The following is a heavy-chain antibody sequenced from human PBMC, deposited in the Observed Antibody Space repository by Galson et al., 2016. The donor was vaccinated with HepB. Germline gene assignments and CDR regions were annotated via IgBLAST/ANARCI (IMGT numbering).Heavy chain of an antibody. V-gene: IGHV1-18*01. CDR3: ARDRIAVAGDDAFDI. D-gene: IGHD6-19*01. J-gene: IGHJ3*02. CDR1: DYTFTNYG. Sequence: SVKVSCKASDYTFTNYGINWVRQAPGQGLEWMGWISAYDGNTNYAQKFQDRVIMTTDTSTTTAYMELRSLRSDDTAVYYCARDRIAVAGDDAFDIWGQGTMVTVSS. CDR2: ISAYDGNT.